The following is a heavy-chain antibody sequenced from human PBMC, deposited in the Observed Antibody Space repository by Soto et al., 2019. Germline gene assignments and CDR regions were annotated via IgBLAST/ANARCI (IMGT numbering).Heavy chain of an antibody. D-gene: IGHD5-12*01. CDR2: IWYDGSNK. CDR1: GFIFSSYG. V-gene: IGHV3-33*01. J-gene: IGHJ6*02. Sequence: PGGSLRLSCAASGFIFSSYGMHWVRQAPGKGLEWVAVIWYDGSNKYYADSVKGRFTISRDNSKNTLYLQMNSLRAEDTAVYYCAREGGYSGYDNDYYYGMDVRGQGTTVTVSS. CDR3: AREGGYSGYDNDYYYGMDV.